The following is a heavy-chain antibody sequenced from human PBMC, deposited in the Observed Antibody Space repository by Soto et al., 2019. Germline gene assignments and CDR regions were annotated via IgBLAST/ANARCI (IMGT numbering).Heavy chain of an antibody. CDR2: ISDSGATT. V-gene: IGHV3-23*01. J-gene: IGHJ4*02. CDR3: AQDKGVRGATYLRY. Sequence: EVQLLESGGGLVQPGGSLRLSCAASGFAFSSFALNWVRQAPGKGLDWVSVISDSGATTYYSDSVKGRFTISRDNSKNMLYLETNSLRANDTAIYYCAQDKGVRGATYLRYWVSGTLVTVSS. D-gene: IGHD3-10*01. CDR1: GFAFSSFA.